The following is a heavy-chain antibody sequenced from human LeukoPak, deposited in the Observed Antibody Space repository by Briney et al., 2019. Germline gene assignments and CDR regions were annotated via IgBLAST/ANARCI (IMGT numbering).Heavy chain of an antibody. V-gene: IGHV3-21*01. CDR2: ISSSSSYI. J-gene: IGHJ6*02. CDR1: GFTFSSYR. CDR3: ARDAIFEGGDYDFWSGSHRYYGMDV. D-gene: IGHD3-3*01. Sequence: PGGSLRLSCAASGFTFSSYRMNWVRQAPGKGLEWVSSISSSSSYIYYADSVKGRFTISRDNAKNSLYLQMNSLRAEDTAVYYCARDAIFEGGDYDFWSGSHRYYGMDVWGQGTTVTVSS.